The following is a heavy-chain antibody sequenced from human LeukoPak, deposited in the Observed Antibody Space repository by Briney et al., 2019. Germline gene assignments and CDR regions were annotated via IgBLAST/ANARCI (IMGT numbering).Heavy chain of an antibody. V-gene: IGHV4-4*07. J-gene: IGHJ3*02. D-gene: IGHD1-7*01. CDR2: VYTSGST. Sequence: PSETLSLTCSVSGGSISGYYWTWLRQPAGKGLEWIGRVYTSGSTHYNPSLTTRLPLSVDPSKNRFSLKLSSVTAPDTAVYYCARLITGTTTAFDIWGQGTMVTGSS. CDR1: GGSISGYY. CDR3: ARLITGTTTAFDI.